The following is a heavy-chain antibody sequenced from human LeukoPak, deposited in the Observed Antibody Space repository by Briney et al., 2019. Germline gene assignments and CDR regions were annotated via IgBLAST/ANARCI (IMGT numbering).Heavy chain of an antibody. J-gene: IGHJ4*02. Sequence: GGSLRLXCAASGFTYSSYSMNWVRQAPGKGLEWVSSISSSSSYIYYADSVKGRFTISRDNAKNSLYLQMNSLRAEDTAVYYCARDPGATTGYWGQGTLVTVSS. CDR2: ISSSSSYI. D-gene: IGHD1-26*01. CDR1: GFTYSSYS. V-gene: IGHV3-21*01. CDR3: ARDPGATTGY.